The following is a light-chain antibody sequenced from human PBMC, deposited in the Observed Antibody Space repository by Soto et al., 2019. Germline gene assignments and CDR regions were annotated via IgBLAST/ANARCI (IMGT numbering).Light chain of an antibody. CDR2: AAS. V-gene: IGKV1-39*01. CDR3: QQSYSNPWT. Sequence: DIQMTQSPSSLSASVGDRVTITCRASQSINTFLNWYQQKPGKDPKPLIYAASSLQSGVPSRFSGSGSGTEFTLTISSLQPEDFATYYCQQSYSNPWTFGQGTKVEIK. CDR1: QSINTF. J-gene: IGKJ1*01.